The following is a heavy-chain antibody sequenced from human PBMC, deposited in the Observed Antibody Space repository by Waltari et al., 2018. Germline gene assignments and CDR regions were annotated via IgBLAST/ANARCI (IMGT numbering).Heavy chain of an antibody. V-gene: IGHV2-5*01. CDR1: GFSLSTSGVG. CDR3: AHNRLIRRGQWLFFDY. CDR2: IYWNDDK. D-gene: IGHD6-19*01. J-gene: IGHJ4*02. Sequence: QITLKESGPTLVKPTQTLTLTCTFSGFSLSTSGVGVGWIRQPPGKALEWLALIYWNDDKRYSPSLKSRLTITKDTSKNQVVLTMTNMDPVDTATYYCAHNRLIRRGQWLFFDYWGQGTLVTVSS.